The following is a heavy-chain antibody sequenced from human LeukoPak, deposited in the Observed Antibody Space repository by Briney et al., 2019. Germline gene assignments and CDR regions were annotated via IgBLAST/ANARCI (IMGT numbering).Heavy chain of an antibody. V-gene: IGHV3-53*01. J-gene: IGHJ2*01. CDR1: GFTVSSNY. D-gene: IGHD3-22*01. CDR3: ANSRRSGYWYFDL. CDR2: MYSAGFT. Sequence: PGGSLRLSCVVSGFTVSSNYMSWVRQAPGKGLEWVPVMYSAGFTYYADSVKGRFTISRDNSKNTLNLQMNSLRAEDTAVYYCANSRRSGYWYFDLWGRGTLVTVSS.